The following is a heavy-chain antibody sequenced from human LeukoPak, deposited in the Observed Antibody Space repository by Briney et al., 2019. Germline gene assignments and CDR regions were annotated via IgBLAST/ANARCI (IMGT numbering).Heavy chain of an antibody. J-gene: IGHJ5*02. CDR1: GYSFTSYW. V-gene: IGHV5-51*01. CDR3: ASSVYCSSTSCYPLDL. D-gene: IGHD2-2*01. Sequence: GESLKISCKGSGYSFTSYWIGWVRQMPGKGLEWMGIIYPGDSDTRYSPSFQGQVTISADKSISTAYLQWSSLKASDTAMYYCASSVYCSSTSCYPLDLWGQGTLVTVSS. CDR2: IYPGDSDT.